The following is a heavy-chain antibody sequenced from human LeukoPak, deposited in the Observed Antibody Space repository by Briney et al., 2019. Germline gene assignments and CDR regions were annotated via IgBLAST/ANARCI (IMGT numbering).Heavy chain of an antibody. CDR2: IIPIFGTA. D-gene: IGHD3-3*01. V-gene: IGHV1-69*13. CDR3: ARALRFLEWSSSYYYYGMDV. Sequence: SVKVSCKASGGTFSSYAISWVRQAPGQGLEWMGGIIPIFGTANYAQKFQGRVTITADESTSTAYMELSSLRSEDTTVYYCARALRFLEWSSSYYYYGMDVWGQGTTVTVSS. J-gene: IGHJ6*02. CDR1: GGTFSSYA.